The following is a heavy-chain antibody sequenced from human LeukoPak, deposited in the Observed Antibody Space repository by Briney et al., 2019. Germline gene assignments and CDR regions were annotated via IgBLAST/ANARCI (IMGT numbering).Heavy chain of an antibody. J-gene: IGHJ4*02. D-gene: IGHD7-27*01. V-gene: IGHV4-61*02. Sequence: SQTLSLTCTVSGGSIGSGSYYWSWIRQPAGKGLEWIGRIYTSGSTNYNPSLKSRVTMSVDTSKNQFSLKLSSVTAADTAVYYCASDKLGMFDYWGQGTLVTVSS. CDR3: ASDKLGMFDY. CDR1: GGSIGSGSYY. CDR2: IYTSGST.